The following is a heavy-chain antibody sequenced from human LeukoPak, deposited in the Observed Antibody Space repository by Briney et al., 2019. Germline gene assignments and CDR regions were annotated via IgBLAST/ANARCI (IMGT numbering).Heavy chain of an antibody. Sequence: PGGSLRLSCAASGFTVSSNYMSWVRQAPGKGLEWVSVIYSGGSTYYADSVKGRFTISRDNSKNTLYLQINSLRAEDTAVYYCARTYDGWNYFDYWGQGTLVTVSS. V-gene: IGHV3-53*01. D-gene: IGHD3-22*01. CDR2: IYSGGST. J-gene: IGHJ4*02. CDR1: GFTVSSNY. CDR3: ARTYDGWNYFDY.